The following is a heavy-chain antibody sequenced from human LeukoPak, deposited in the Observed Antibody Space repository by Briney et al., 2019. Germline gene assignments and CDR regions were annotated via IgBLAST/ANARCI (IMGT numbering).Heavy chain of an antibody. D-gene: IGHD3-9*01. CDR1: GFTFSSYS. Sequence: PGGSLRLSCAASGFTFSSYSMNGVRQTPGKGLEWVPSISSSSSYIYYAHSVKGRFTISRDNAKNSLYLQMNSLRAEDTAVYYCARDDAGEYYDILTGYYQTYYYYGMDVWGKGTTVTVSS. V-gene: IGHV3-21*01. CDR3: ARDDAGEYYDILTGYYQTYYYYGMDV. J-gene: IGHJ6*04. CDR2: ISSSSSYI.